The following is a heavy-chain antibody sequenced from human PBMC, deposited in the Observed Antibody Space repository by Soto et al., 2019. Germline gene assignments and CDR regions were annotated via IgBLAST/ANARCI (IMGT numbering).Heavy chain of an antibody. V-gene: IGHV3-33*01. CDR1: GFTFSSYG. D-gene: IGHD2-15*01. J-gene: IGHJ5*02. CDR3: ARDKRAVVAATLANWFDP. CDR2: IWYDGSNK. Sequence: GGSLRLSCAASGFTFSSYGMHWVRQAPGKGLEWVAVIWYDGSNKYYADSVKGRFTISRDNSKNTLYLQMNSLRAEDTAVYYCARDKRAVVAATLANWFDPWGQGTLVTVSS.